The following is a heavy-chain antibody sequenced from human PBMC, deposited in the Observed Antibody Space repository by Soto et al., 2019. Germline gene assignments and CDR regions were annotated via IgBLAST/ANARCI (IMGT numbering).Heavy chain of an antibody. CDR2: IITLFGTA. CDR1: GGTFSSHS. Sequence: VQLMQSGAEVKQPGSSVKVSCKASGGTFSSHSINWVRQAPGQGLEWMGGIITLFGTANYAQNFQGRVTITADQSTSTAYMELNSLRSDDTAVYYCAREPISTPRGVTQVDPWGQGTQVTVSS. CDR3: AREPISTPRGVTQVDP. J-gene: IGHJ5*02. D-gene: IGHD3-10*01. V-gene: IGHV1-69*01.